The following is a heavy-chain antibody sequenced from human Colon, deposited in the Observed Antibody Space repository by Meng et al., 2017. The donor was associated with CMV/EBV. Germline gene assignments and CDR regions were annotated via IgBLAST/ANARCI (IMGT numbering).Heavy chain of an antibody. V-gene: IGHV4-61*01. J-gene: IGHJ4*02. CDR2: IYYSGST. Sequence: SETLSLTCTVSGGSVSSGSYYWSWIRQPPGKGLEWIGYIYYSGSTNYNPSLKSRVTISVDTSKNQFSLKLSSVTAADTAVYYCARPAIESPYRHIDYWGQGTLVTVSS. CDR1: GGSVSSGSYY. D-gene: IGHD2-15*01. CDR3: ARPAIESPYRHIDY.